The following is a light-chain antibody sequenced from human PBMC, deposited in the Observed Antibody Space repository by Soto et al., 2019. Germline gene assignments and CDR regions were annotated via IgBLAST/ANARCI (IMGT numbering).Light chain of an antibody. J-gene: IGKJ3*01. V-gene: IGKV3-15*01. CDR1: QSVRSN. CDR3: QQYNDWPFT. Sequence: EIVMTQSPATLSVSPGERATLSCRASQSVRSNFLAWYQQKPGQAPRLLIYGVSTRATGIPARFSGSESGTEFTLTISSLQSEDFAVYYCQQYNDWPFTFGPGTKVDIK. CDR2: GVS.